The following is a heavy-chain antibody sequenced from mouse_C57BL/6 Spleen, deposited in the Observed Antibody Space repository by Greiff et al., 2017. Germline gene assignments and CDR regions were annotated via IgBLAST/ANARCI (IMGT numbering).Heavy chain of an antibody. CDR3: ASGAYDGYSAWFAY. D-gene: IGHD2-3*01. CDR1: GYTFTDYN. V-gene: IGHV1-22*01. CDR2: INPNNGGT. Sequence: EVQLQQSGPELVKPGASVKMSCKASGYTFTDYNMHWVKQSHGKSLEWIGYINPNNGGTSYNQKFKGKATLTVNKSSSTAYMELRSLTSEDSAVXYCASGAYDGYSAWFAYWGQGTLVTVSA. J-gene: IGHJ3*01.